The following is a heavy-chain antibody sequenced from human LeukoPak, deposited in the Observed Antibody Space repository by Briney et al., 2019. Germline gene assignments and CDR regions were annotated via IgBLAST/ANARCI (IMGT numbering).Heavy chain of an antibody. CDR2: ISYDGSNK. Sequence: GGSLRLSCAASGFTFSNYAMHWVRQAPGKGLEWVAVISYDGSNKYYADSVKGRFTISRDNSKNTLYLQMNSLRAEDTAVFYCARDCSSYDYYFDHWGQGTLVTVSS. V-gene: IGHV3-30-3*01. D-gene: IGHD2-15*01. CDR1: GFTFSNYA. J-gene: IGHJ4*02. CDR3: ARDCSSYDYYFDH.